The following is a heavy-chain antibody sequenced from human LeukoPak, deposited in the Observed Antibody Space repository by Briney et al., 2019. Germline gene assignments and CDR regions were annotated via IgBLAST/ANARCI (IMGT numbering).Heavy chain of an antibody. Sequence: SETLSLTCTVSGGSMSTYYWSWIRQPPGKGLEWIGYVYYDGNNDYNPSLKSRVTTSIDTSKNQFSLKLTSVTAADTAVYYCARVKDDNNYDRAFDIWGQGTMVTVSS. CDR2: VYYDGNN. CDR3: ARVKDDNNYDRAFDI. D-gene: IGHD5-24*01. V-gene: IGHV4-59*01. J-gene: IGHJ3*02. CDR1: GGSMSTYY.